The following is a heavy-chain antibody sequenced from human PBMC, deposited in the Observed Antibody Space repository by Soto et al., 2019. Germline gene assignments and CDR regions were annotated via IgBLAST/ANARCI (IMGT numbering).Heavy chain of an antibody. Sequence: QLLQSGGDLVQPGGSLRLSCAGSGLTLRSYAMTWIRQTPEKGLEWVSTISGRSGVPSYADSVNGQFTVSRDNSKNTLYLQMKSLRPDDTVIYFCSKGGPFTGGFDPWGQGTLVTVAS. V-gene: IGHV3-23*01. J-gene: IGHJ5*02. CDR1: GLTLRSYA. CDR2: ISGRSGVP. CDR3: SKGGPFTGGFDP. D-gene: IGHD3-16*01.